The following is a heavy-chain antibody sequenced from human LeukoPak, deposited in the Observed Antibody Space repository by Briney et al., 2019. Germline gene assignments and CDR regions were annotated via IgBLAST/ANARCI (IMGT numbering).Heavy chain of an antibody. CDR1: GGTFSSYA. Sequence: SVKVSCKASGGTFSSYAISWVRQAPEQGLEWMGRIIPIFGTANYAQKFQGRVTITTDESTSTAYMELSSLRSEDTAVYYCTRGGKRGYSGYVFDYWGQGTLVTVSS. CDR3: TRGGKRGYSGYVFDY. CDR2: IIPIFGTA. D-gene: IGHD5-12*01. V-gene: IGHV1-69*05. J-gene: IGHJ4*02.